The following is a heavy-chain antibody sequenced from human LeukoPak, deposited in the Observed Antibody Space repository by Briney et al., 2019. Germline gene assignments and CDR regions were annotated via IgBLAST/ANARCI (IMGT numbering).Heavy chain of an antibody. V-gene: IGHV3-11*04. CDR2: ISSSGSTI. D-gene: IGHD1-26*01. J-gene: IGHJ4*02. CDR3: ARAPSEKGAKGLYFDY. Sequence: GGSLRLSCAASGFTFSDYYMSWIRQAPGKGLEWVSYISSSGSTIYYAGSVKGRFTISRDNAKNSLYLQMNGLSDEDTAVYYCARAPSEKGAKGLYFDYWGQGTLVTVSS. CDR1: GFTFSDYY.